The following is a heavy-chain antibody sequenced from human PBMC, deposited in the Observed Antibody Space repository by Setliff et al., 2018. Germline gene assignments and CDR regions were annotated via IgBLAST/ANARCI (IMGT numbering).Heavy chain of an antibody. CDR3: ARDATGYSSSWPYYYYYYMDV. CDR1: GGSISSGGYY. J-gene: IGHJ6*03. CDR2: IYYSGST. Sequence: SETLSLTCTVSGGSISSGGYYWSWIRQHPGKGLEWIGYIYYSGSTYYNPSLTSRVTISVDTSKNQFSLKLSSVTAADTAVYYCARDATGYSSSWPYYYYYYMDVWGKGTTVTVSS. D-gene: IGHD6-13*01. V-gene: IGHV4-31*03.